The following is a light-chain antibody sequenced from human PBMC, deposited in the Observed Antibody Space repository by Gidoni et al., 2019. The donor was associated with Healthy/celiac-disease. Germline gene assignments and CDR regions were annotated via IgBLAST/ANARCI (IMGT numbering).Light chain of an antibody. CDR2: GAS. J-gene: IGKJ1*01. CDR1: QSVSSSY. Sequence: EIVLTQSPCTLSLSPGERATLSCRASQSVSSSYVAWYQQKPGQAPRLLIYGASSRATGIPDRFSGSGSGTDFTLTISRLEPEDFAVYYCQQYGSSPGWTFGQGTKVEIK. CDR3: QQYGSSPGWT. V-gene: IGKV3-20*01.